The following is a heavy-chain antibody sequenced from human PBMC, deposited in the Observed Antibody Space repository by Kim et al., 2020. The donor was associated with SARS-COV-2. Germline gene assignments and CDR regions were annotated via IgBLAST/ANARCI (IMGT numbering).Heavy chain of an antibody. CDR3: ARAPINWNYVGGMDV. CDR2: INAGNGNT. Sequence: ASVKVSCKASGYTFTSYAMHWVRQAPGQRLEWMGWINAGNGNTKYSQKFQGRVTITRDTSASTAYMELSSLRSEDTAVYYCARAPINWNYVGGMDVWGQGTTVTVSS. CDR1: GYTFTSYA. D-gene: IGHD1-7*01. J-gene: IGHJ6*02. V-gene: IGHV1-3*01.